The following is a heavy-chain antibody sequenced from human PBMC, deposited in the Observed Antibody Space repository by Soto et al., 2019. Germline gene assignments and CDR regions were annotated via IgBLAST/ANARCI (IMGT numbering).Heavy chain of an antibody. CDR3: ARGVGSSPPQY. J-gene: IGHJ4*02. V-gene: IGHV4-59*02. Sequence: SETLSLTCTISGGSVSVYCWSWIRQSTGQGLEWIGYIYASGSPYYNPSLRSRVTISADTSKNQISLKLTSPTAADTAVYYCARGVGSSPPQYWGRGTLVTVS. CDR2: IYASGSP. CDR1: GGSVSVYC. D-gene: IGHD1-26*01.